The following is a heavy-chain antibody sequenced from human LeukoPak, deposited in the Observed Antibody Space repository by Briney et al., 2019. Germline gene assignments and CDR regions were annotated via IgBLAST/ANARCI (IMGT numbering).Heavy chain of an antibody. Sequence: SGGSLRLSCAASGFTVSSNYMSWVRQAPGKGLEWVSVIYSGGSTYYADSVKGRFTISRDNSKNTLYLQMNSLRAEDTAVYYCARDRTPRYCSGGSCYTHYGMDVWGQGTTVTVSS. J-gene: IGHJ6*02. CDR1: GFTVSSNY. V-gene: IGHV3-66*01. D-gene: IGHD2-15*01. CDR3: ARDRTPRYCSGGSCYTHYGMDV. CDR2: IYSGGST.